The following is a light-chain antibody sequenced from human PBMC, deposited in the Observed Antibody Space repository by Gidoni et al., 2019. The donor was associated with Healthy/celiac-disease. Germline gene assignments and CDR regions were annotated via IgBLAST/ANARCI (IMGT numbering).Light chain of an antibody. V-gene: IGKV3-20*01. Sequence: IVLTQPPAALSSAPGERATPSCRASQNVSSSYLAWYQQKPGQAPRLLIYGASSRVTGIPDRFSGSGSGTDFTLTINRLEPEDFAVYYCQQYGDSWYTFGQGTKLEIK. CDR2: GAS. CDR3: QQYGDSWYT. J-gene: IGKJ2*01. CDR1: QNVSSSY.